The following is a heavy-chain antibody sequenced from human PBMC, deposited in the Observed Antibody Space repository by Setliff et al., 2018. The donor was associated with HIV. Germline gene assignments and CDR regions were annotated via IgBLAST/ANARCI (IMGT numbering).Heavy chain of an antibody. V-gene: IGHV3-73*01. Sequence: GGSLRLSCAASGFAFVGAEIHWVRQASGKGLEWVGRIRNKFNSLATQYGESLEGRFTISRDDSKNTAYLQMRSLKTDDTAVYFCATNVRVPGSSLDSWGPGSLVTSPQ. CDR1: GFAFVGAE. J-gene: IGHJ1*01. CDR3: ATNVRVPGSSLDS. CDR2: IRNKFNSLAT. D-gene: IGHD6-19*01.